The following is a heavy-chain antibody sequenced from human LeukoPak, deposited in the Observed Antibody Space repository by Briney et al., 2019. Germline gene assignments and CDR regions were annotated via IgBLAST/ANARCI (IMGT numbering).Heavy chain of an antibody. CDR2: ISYDGSNK. Sequence: SGGSLRLSCAASGFTFSSYAMHWVRQAPGKGLEWVAVISYDGSNKYYADSVKGRFTISRDNSKNTLYLQMSSLRAENTAVYYCAKQLGSSYSALDYWGQGTLVTVSS. J-gene: IGHJ4*02. CDR1: GFTFSSYA. D-gene: IGHD7-27*01. CDR3: AKQLGSSYSALDY. V-gene: IGHV3-30-3*01.